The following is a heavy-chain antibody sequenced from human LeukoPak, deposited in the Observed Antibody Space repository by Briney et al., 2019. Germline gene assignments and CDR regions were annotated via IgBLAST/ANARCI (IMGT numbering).Heavy chain of an antibody. Sequence: GGSLRLSCAASGFTFSSYEMNWVRQAPGKGLEWVSYISSSGSTIYYADSVKGRFTISRDNAKNSLYLQMNSLRAEDTAVHYCARDAVMGFGDPTPQSFVGMDVWGQGTTVTVSS. D-gene: IGHD3-10*01. CDR3: ARDAVMGFGDPTPQSFVGMDV. J-gene: IGHJ6*02. CDR1: GFTFSSYE. V-gene: IGHV3-48*03. CDR2: ISSSGSTI.